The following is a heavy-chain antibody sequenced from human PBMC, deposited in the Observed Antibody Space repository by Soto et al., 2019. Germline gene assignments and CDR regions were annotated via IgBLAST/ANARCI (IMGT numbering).Heavy chain of an antibody. CDR1: GFTRGNYL. V-gene: IGHV3-7*03. CDR2: ARQDGVDK. J-gene: IGHJ4*02. Sequence: GGALRLSCTASGFTRGNYLMAWVRQAPGKGLEWVANARQDGVDKGRADSVRDRFTIIRENARNSVFLQMNSLRAEDTAVYFCARDVGGILDYWGQGTLVTVSS. CDR3: ARDVGGILDY.